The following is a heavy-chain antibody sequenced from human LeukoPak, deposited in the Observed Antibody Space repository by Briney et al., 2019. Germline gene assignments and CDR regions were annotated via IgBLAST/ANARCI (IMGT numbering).Heavy chain of an antibody. V-gene: IGHV4-34*01. J-gene: IGHJ5*02. D-gene: IGHD1-1*01. Sequence: PSETLSLTCAVYGGSFSGYYWSWIRQPPGKGLEWIGEINHSGSTNYNPSLKSRVTISVDTSKNQFSLKLSSVTAADTAVYYCARGELEPPVVVWFDPWGQGTLVTVSS. CDR2: INHSGST. CDR1: GGSFSGYY. CDR3: ARGELEPPVVVWFDP.